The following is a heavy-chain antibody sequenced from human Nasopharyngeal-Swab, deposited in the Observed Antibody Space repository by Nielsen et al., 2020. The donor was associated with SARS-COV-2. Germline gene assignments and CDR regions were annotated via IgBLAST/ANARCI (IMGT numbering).Heavy chain of an antibody. V-gene: IGHV1-46*01. Sequence: ASVKVSCKASGYTFTSYYMHWVRQAPGQGLEWMGIINPSGGSTSYAQKFQGRVTVTRDTSTSTVYMELSSLRSEDTAVYYCAARVPAAIAFYYYGMDVWGQGTTVTVSS. D-gene: IGHD2-2*01. CDR1: GYTFTSYY. CDR2: INPSGGST. CDR3: AARVPAAIAFYYYGMDV. J-gene: IGHJ6*02.